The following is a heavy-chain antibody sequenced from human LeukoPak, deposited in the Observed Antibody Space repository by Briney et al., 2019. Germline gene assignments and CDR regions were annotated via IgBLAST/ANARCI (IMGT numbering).Heavy chain of an antibody. CDR1: GFTFSSYE. CDR2: ISSSGSTI. V-gene: IGHV3-48*03. J-gene: IGHJ3*02. Sequence: GGSLRLSCAASGFTFSSYEMNWVRQAPGKGLEWVSYISSSGSTIYYADSVKGRFTISRDNAKNSLYLQMNSLRAEDTAVYYCARDTTFAFDIWGQGTMVTVSS. D-gene: IGHD1-26*01. CDR3: ARDTTFAFDI.